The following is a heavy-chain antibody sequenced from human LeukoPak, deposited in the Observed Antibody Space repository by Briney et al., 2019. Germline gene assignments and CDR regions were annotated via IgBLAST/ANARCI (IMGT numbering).Heavy chain of an antibody. CDR2: IYYSGST. D-gene: IGHD6-13*01. J-gene: IGHJ4*02. Sequence: SETLSLTCTVSGSSVSSGSYYWSWIRQPPGKGLEWIGYIYYSGSTNYNPSLKSRVTISVDTSKNQFSLKLSSVTAADTAVYYCASHSAAAGLNYWGQGTLVTVSS. CDR1: GSSVSSGSYY. V-gene: IGHV4-61*01. CDR3: ASHSAAAGLNY.